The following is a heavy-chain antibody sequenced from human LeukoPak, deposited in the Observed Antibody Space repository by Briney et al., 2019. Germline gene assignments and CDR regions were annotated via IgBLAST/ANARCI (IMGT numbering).Heavy chain of an antibody. CDR3: ARWWAAAGNSDY. CDR2: IYYSGST. Sequence: PSETLSLTCTVSGGSISSYYWSWIRQPPGKGLEWIGYIYYSGSTNYNPSLKSRVTISVDTSKNQFSLKLSSVTAADTAVYYCARWWAAAGNSDYWGQGTLVTVSS. D-gene: IGHD6-13*01. V-gene: IGHV4-59*01. J-gene: IGHJ4*02. CDR1: GGSISSYY.